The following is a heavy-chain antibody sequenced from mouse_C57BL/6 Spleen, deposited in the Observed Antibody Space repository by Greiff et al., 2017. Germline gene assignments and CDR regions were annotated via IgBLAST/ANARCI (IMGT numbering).Heavy chain of an antibody. CDR2: IDPENGDT. D-gene: IGHD2-10*02. CDR3: TTVWSRFAY. J-gene: IGHJ3*01. V-gene: IGHV14-4*01. Sequence: EVQLQESGAELVRPGASVKLSCTASGFNIKDDYMHWVKQRPEQGLEWIGWIDPENGDTEYASKFQGKATITADTSYNTAYLPLSSLTSEEPAVDYCTTVWSRFAYGGQGTLVTVSA. CDR1: GFNIKDDY.